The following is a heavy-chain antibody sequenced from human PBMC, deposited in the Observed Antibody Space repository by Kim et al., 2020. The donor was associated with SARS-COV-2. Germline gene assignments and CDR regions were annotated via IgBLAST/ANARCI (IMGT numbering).Heavy chain of an antibody. CDR3: ARDLDYDFWSGYYNVHYYYCGKYG. CDR2: ISSSSSYI. D-gene: IGHD3-3*01. Sequence: GGSLRLSCAASGFTFSSYSMNWVRQAPGKGLEWVSSISSSSSYIYYADSVKGRFTISRDNAKNSLYLQMNSLRAEDTAVYYCARDLDYDFWSGYYNVHYYYCGKYGWGQGTTVTVSS. CDR1: GFTFSSYS. J-gene: IGHJ6*02. V-gene: IGHV3-21*01.